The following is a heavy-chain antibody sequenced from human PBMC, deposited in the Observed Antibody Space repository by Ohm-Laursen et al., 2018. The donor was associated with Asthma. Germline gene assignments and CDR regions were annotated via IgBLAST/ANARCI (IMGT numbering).Heavy chain of an antibody. V-gene: IGHV3-21*01. CDR2: ISSSSSYI. Sequence: GSLRLSCAASGFTFSSYNMNWVRQAPGKGLEWVSSISSSSSYIYYADSVKGRFTISRDNGRNSLYLQMNSLRAEDTAVYYCARAGVTFWRNVNWFDPWGQGTLVTVSS. CDR1: GFTFSSYN. D-gene: IGHD3-3*01. CDR3: ARAGVTFWRNVNWFDP. J-gene: IGHJ5*02.